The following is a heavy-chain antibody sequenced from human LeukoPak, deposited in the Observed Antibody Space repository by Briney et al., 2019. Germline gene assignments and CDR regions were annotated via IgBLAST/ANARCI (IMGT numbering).Heavy chain of an antibody. V-gene: IGHV5-51*01. J-gene: IGHJ3*02. Sequence: GESLKISCKGSGYSFTSYWIGWARQMPGKGLEWMGIIYPGDSDTRYSPSFQGQVTISADKSISTAYLQWSSLKASDTAMYNCARRNYYGSELLAFDIWGQGTMVTVSS. CDR3: ARRNYYGSELLAFDI. CDR1: GYSFTSYW. D-gene: IGHD3-22*01. CDR2: IYPGDSDT.